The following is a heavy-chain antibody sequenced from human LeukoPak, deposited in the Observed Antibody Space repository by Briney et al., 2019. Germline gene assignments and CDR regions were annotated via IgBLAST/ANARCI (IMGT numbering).Heavy chain of an antibody. Sequence: GGSLTLSCVASGFIFSNYAMSWVRQAPARELEWVSSLRGDGETFYADSVKGRFTLSRDESRNTVYLHLNILRVEDTAIYYCAKASWVSTADAVLWGQGTVVTVSS. V-gene: IGHV3-23*01. CDR2: LRGDGET. J-gene: IGHJ4*02. D-gene: IGHD3-16*01. CDR3: AKASWVSTADAVL. CDR1: GFIFSNYA.